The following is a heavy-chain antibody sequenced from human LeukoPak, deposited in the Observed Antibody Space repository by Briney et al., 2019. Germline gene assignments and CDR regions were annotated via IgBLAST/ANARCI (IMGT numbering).Heavy chain of an antibody. CDR1: GGSISSYY. CDR2: IYYSGST. D-gene: IGHD2-2*01. Sequence: KPSETLSLTCTVSGGSISSYYWSWIRQPPGKGLEWIRYIYYSGSTNYNPSLKSRVTISVDTSKNQFSLKLSPVTAADTAVYYCARLTQDIVVVPAARRVGWFDPWGQGTLVTVSS. J-gene: IGHJ5*02. V-gene: IGHV4-59*01. CDR3: ARLTQDIVVVPAARRVGWFDP.